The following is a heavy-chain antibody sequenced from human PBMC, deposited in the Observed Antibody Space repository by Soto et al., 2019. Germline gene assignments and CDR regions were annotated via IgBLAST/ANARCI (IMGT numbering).Heavy chain of an antibody. CDR1: GFTFSDYY. CDR2: ISSGAITI. CDR3: AGQYSSSSVEF. D-gene: IGHD6-6*01. J-gene: IGHJ4*02. Sequence: GGSLRLSCAASGFTFSDYYMNWIRQAPGKGLEWVSYISSGAITIYYADSVKGRFTISRDNAKNSLCLQMNSLRAEDTAAYYCAGQYSSSSVEFWGQGTLVTVSS. V-gene: IGHV3-11*01.